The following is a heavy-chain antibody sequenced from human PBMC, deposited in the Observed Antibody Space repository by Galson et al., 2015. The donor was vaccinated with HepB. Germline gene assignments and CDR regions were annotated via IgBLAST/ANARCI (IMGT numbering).Heavy chain of an antibody. CDR2: IKQDGSEK. J-gene: IGHJ4*02. CDR1: GFTFSSYW. CDR3: ARVPRKSTRYFDY. V-gene: IGHV3-7*01. D-gene: IGHD2-2*01. Sequence: SLRLSCAASGFTFSSYWMSWVRQAPGKGLEWVANIKQDGSEKDYVDSVKGRFTISRDNAKNSLYLQMNSLRAEDTAVYYCARVPRKSTRYFDYWGQGTLVTVSS.